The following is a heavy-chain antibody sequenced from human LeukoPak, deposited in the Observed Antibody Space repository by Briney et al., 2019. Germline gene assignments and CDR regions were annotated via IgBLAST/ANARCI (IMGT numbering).Heavy chain of an antibody. CDR2: IYHSGST. Sequence: SQTLSLTCAVSGGSISSGGYSWSWIRQPPGKGLEWIGYIYHSGSTYYNPSLKSRVTISVDRSKNQFSLKLSSVTAADTAVYYCARSAGYSSSWPLYYFDYWGQGPLVTVSS. J-gene: IGHJ4*02. V-gene: IGHV4-30-2*01. D-gene: IGHD6-13*01. CDR3: ARSAGYSSSWPLYYFDY. CDR1: GGSISSGGYS.